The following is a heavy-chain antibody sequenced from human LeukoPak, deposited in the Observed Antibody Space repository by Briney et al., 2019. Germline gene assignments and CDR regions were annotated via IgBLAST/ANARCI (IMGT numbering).Heavy chain of an antibody. CDR3: ARGGYSYGYDFYYYYYYMDV. V-gene: IGHV1-69*04. CDR2: IIPILGIA. J-gene: IGHJ6*03. CDR1: GGTFSSYA. Sequence: ASVKVSCKASGGTFSSYAISWVRQAPGQGLEWMGRIIPILGIANYAQKFQGRVTITADKSTSTAYMELSRLRSDDTAVYYCARGGYSYGYDFYYYYYYMDVWGKGTTVTVSS. D-gene: IGHD5-18*01.